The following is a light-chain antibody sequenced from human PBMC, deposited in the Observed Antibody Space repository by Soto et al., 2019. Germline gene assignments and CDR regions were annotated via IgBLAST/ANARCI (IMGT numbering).Light chain of an antibody. J-gene: IGKJ4*01. CDR2: GAS. V-gene: IGKV3D-15*01. CDR3: QQYKDWPPLT. CDR1: QNINSN. Sequence: EILMTQSPLTLSVSPGEGATLSCRASQNINSNLAWYQQRPGQAPRVLIYGASSRASGIPDRFSGSGSGTDLTLTINRLEPDDFAVYYCQQYKDWPPLTFDGGTRVESK.